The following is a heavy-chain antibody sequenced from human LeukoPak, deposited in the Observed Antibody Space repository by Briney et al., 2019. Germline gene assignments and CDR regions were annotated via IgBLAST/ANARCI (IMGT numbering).Heavy chain of an antibody. CDR1: GGSISSYY. J-gene: IGHJ5*02. V-gene: IGHV4-59*01. CDR3: AREGTAGTNLNWFDP. D-gene: IGHD1-1*01. Sequence: SETLSLTCTVSGGSISSYYWSWIRQPPGKGLEWIGYISYSGSTNFNPSLKSRVTISVDTSKNQFSLKLSSVTAADTVVYYCAREGTAGTNLNWFDPWGQGTLVTVSS. CDR2: ISYSGST.